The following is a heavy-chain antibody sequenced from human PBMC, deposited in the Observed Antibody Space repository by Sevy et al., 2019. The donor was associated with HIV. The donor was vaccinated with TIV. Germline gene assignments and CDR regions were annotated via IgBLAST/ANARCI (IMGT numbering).Heavy chain of an antibody. J-gene: IGHJ4*01. D-gene: IGHD3-22*01. V-gene: IGHV1-8*01. Sequence: ASVKVSCKASRSTFVSNDINWLRQAPGQGLEWVGWMRPNSGEVGYAQKVQGRVTMTRNISITTAYMELGRLRFDDTAVYYSAQGYYFTYWGQGTVVTVSS. CDR1: RSTFVSND. CDR3: AQGYYFTY. CDR2: MRPNSGEV.